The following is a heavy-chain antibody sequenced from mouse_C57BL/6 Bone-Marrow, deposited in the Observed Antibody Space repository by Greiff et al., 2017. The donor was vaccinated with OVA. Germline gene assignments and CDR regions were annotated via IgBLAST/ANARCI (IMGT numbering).Heavy chain of an antibody. CDR2: IFPRNVST. Sequence: QVQLQQSDAELVKPGASVKISCKVSGYTFTNHTFNWLKPRPEQGLVWIGYIFPRNVSTKYNDKFKGKATLTADKSSSTAYMQLNSLTSEDSAVYFCARSFYFYGPGAYWGQGTLVTVSA. V-gene: IGHV1-78*01. J-gene: IGHJ3*01. D-gene: IGHD1-1*01. CDR3: ARSFYFYGPGAY. CDR1: GYTFTNHT.